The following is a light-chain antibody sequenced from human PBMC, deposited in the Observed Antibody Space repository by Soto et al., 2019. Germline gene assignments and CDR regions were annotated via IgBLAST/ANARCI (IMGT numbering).Light chain of an antibody. J-gene: IGKJ4*01. V-gene: IGKV3-11*01. CDR2: DAS. CDR1: QSVRSY. Sequence: EIVLTQSPATLSLSTGERATLSCRASQSVRSYLAWYQQKIGQAPRLLIYDASNRATGIPARFSGSGSGTDFTLTISSLEPEDFAVYYCQQRSNWPLTFGGGTKVEIK. CDR3: QQRSNWPLT.